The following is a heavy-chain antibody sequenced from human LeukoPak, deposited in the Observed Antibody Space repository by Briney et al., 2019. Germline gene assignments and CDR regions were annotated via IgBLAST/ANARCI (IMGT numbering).Heavy chain of an antibody. V-gene: IGHV3-23*01. CDR2: ISGSGGST. Sequence: GGSLRLSCAASGFTFSSYAMSWVRQAPGKGLEWVSAISGSGGSTYYADSVKGRFTISRDNSKNTLYLQINSLRAEDTAVYYCAKNDILLWFGESYFDYWGQGTLVTVSS. CDR1: GFTFSSYA. CDR3: AKNDILLWFGESYFDY. J-gene: IGHJ4*02. D-gene: IGHD3-10*01.